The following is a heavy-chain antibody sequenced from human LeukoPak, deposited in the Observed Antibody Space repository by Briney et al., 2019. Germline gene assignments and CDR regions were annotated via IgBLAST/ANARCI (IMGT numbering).Heavy chain of an antibody. D-gene: IGHD2-2*01. CDR1: GVSISSYY. J-gene: IGHJ4*02. CDR2: IYTSGST. V-gene: IGHV4-4*07. CDR3: ARSTYCSSTSCRRIAAAELYYFDY. Sequence: SETLSLTCTVSGVSISSYYWSWIRQPAGKGLEWIGRIYTSGSTNYNPSLKSRVTMSVDTSKNQFSLELSSVTAADTAVYYCARSTYCSSTSCRRIAAAELYYFDYWGQGTLVTVSS.